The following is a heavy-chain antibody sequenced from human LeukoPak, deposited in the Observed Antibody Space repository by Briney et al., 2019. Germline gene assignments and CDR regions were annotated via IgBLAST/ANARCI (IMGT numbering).Heavy chain of an antibody. V-gene: IGHV4-59*01. Sequence: PSETLSPTCTVSGGSISSYYWSWIRQPPGKGLEWIGYIYYSGSTNYNPSLKSRVTISVDTSKNQFSLKLSSVTAADTAVYYCARVPYDSSGWSFDYWGQGTLVTVSS. J-gene: IGHJ4*02. CDR1: GGSISSYY. CDR3: ARVPYDSSGWSFDY. CDR2: IYYSGST. D-gene: IGHD3-22*01.